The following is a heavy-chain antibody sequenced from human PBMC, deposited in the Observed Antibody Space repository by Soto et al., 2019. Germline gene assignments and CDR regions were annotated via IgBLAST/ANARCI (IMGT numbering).Heavy chain of an antibody. V-gene: IGHV1-3*01. CDR2: INAGNGNT. D-gene: IGHD2-15*01. CDR3: ARTHTQRYYFDY. J-gene: IGHJ4*02. CDR1: GYTFTSYA. Sequence: ASVKVSCKASGYTFTSYAMHWVRQAPGQRLEWMGWINAGNGNTKYSQKFQGRVTITRDTSASTAYMELSSLRSEDTAVYYCARTHTQRYYFDYWGQGTLVTVSS.